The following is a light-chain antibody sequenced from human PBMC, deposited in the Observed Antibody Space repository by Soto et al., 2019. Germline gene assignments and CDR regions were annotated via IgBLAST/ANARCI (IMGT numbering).Light chain of an antibody. J-gene: IGLJ1*01. V-gene: IGLV2-23*03. CDR2: EGS. CDR3: CSYAGSSTFLYV. Sequence: QSVLTQPASVSGSPGQTITISCTGTSSDVGSYNLVSWYQQHPGKAPNLMIYEGSKRPSGVSNRFSGSKSGNTASLTISGLQAEDEADYYCCSYAGSSTFLYVFGTGTKVTVL. CDR1: SSDVGSYNL.